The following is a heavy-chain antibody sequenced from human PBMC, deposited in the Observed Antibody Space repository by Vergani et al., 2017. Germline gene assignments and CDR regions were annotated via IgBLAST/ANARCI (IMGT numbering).Heavy chain of an antibody. Sequence: VQLVESGGGVVQPGRSLSLSCAASGFTFSSYGMHWVRQAPGKGLEWVSAISGSGGSTYYADSVKGRFTISRDNSKNTLYLQMNSLRAEDTAVYYCAKGGEDNFGFLPVIVATSQPEYYFDYWGQGTLVTVSS. J-gene: IGHJ4*02. V-gene: IGHV3-23*04. CDR1: GFTFSSYG. D-gene: IGHD5-12*01. CDR3: AKGGEDNFGFLPVIVATSQPEYYFDY. CDR2: ISGSGGST.